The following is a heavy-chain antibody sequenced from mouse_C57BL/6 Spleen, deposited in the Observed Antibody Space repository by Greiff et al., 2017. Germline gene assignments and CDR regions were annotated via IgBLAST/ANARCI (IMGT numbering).Heavy chain of an antibody. V-gene: IGHV1-76*01. Sequence: QVQLQQSGPELVKPGASVKMSCKASGYTFTDYYINWVKQRPGQGLEWIARIYPGSGNTYYNEKFKGKATLTAEKSSSTAYMQLSSLTSEDSAVYFCASPYYDYDEAWFAYWGQGTLVTVSA. CDR1: GYTFTDYY. D-gene: IGHD2-4*01. CDR3: ASPYYDYDEAWFAY. CDR2: IYPGSGNT. J-gene: IGHJ3*01.